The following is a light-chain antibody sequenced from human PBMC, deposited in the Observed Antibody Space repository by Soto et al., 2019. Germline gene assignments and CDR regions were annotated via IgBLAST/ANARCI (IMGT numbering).Light chain of an antibody. Sequence: QSPLPQPPSASGSPGHSVTISCTGTKRDIGVYDFVSWYQHHPGKAPRLIIYEVAQRPSGVPDRFSGSKSGNTASLTVSGLQAADEADSFCKSSAGSNTYVFGSGTNVTVL. J-gene: IGLJ1*01. CDR2: EVA. V-gene: IGLV2-8*01. CDR1: KRDIGVYDF. CDR3: KSSAGSNTYV.